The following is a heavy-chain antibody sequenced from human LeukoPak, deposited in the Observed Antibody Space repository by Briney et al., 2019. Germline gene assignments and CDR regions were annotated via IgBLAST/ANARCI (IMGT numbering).Heavy chain of an antibody. CDR1: GFTFSSYA. Sequence: GGSLRLSCAASGFTFSSYAMYWVRRTPGKGLGYVSVISGNGVSTHYATSVKGRFTISRDNSKNTLYLQMNSLRAEDTAVYYCARESNGDVDYWGQGTLVTVSS. J-gene: IGHJ4*02. V-gene: IGHV3-64*01. D-gene: IGHD4-17*01. CDR2: ISGNGVST. CDR3: ARESNGDVDY.